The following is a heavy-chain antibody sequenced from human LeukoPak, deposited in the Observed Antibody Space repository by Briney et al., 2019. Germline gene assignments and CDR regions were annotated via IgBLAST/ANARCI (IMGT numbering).Heavy chain of an antibody. D-gene: IGHD1-14*01. V-gene: IGHV3-53*04. J-gene: IGHJ4*02. CDR1: GFTVSANY. CDR3: ARATTVQMAPYYFDY. CDR2: IYGGGST. Sequence: GGSLRLSCAASGFTVSANYMSWVRLAPGKGLEWVSVIYGGGSTYYADSVKGRFTISRHNSQNTVYLQMNSLTAEDTAVYYCARATTVQMAPYYFDYWGQGTLVTVSS.